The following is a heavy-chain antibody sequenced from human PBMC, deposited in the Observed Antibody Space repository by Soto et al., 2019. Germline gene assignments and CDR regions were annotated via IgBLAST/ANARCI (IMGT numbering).Heavy chain of an antibody. CDR1: GFILNKYS. CDR2: IGGTDGDSDGVP. J-gene: IGHJ3*01. V-gene: IGHV3-23*01. D-gene: IGHD7-27*01. Sequence: VQLLESGGDLVQPGGALRLSWVASGFILNKYSISWVRQGPGKGLEWVSNIGGTDGDSDGVPWYEDSVKGRFTISRDSSANTLFLHMDNLRAEDSALYYCVKRGRNWGAFDFWGQGTTVVVSS. CDR3: VKRGRNWGAFDF.